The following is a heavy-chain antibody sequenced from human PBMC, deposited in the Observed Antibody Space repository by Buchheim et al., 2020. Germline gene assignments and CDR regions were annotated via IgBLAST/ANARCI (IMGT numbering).Heavy chain of an antibody. CDR2: IKQDGSDK. V-gene: IGHV3-7*01. Sequence: EVQLVESGGGLVQPGGSLRLSCAASGYRFSDYWMNWVRQAPGQGLEWVANIKQDGSDKYYVDSVKGRFTISRDNAKNSLYLQMNSLRVEDTAVYYCARGTGWYPDYWGQGTL. J-gene: IGHJ4*02. CDR3: ARGTGWYPDY. CDR1: GYRFSDYW. D-gene: IGHD6-19*01.